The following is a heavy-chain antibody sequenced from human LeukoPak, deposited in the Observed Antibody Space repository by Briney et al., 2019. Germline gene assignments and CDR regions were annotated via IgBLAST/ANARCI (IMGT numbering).Heavy chain of an antibody. CDR2: IYHSGRT. CDR3: SESRRSFDWFDP. D-gene: IGHD3-9*01. CDR1: GYSISSGYY. J-gene: IGHJ5*02. Sequence: PSETLSLTCTVSGYSISSGYYWGWIRQPPGKGLEWIGSIYHSGRTFYNPSLKSRVTISVDTSKNQFSLKLSSVTAADTAVYYCSESRRSFDWFDPWGQGTLVTVSS. V-gene: IGHV4-38-2*02.